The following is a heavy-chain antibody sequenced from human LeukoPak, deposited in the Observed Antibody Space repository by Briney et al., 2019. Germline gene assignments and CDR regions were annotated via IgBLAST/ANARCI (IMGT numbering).Heavy chain of an antibody. CDR2: INPNSGGT. Sequence: GASVKVSCKASGYTFTGYYMHWVRQAPGQGLEWMGRINPNSGGTNYAQKFRGRVTMTRDTSISTAYMELSRLRSDDTAVYYCAVPGYSGYVRAVQRWFDPWGQGTLVTVSS. V-gene: IGHV1-2*06. CDR3: AVPGYSGYVRAVQRWFDP. J-gene: IGHJ5*02. CDR1: GYTFTGYY. D-gene: IGHD5-12*01.